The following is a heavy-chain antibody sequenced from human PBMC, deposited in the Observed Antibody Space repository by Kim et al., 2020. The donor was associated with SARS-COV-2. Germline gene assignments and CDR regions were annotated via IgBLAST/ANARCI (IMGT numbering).Heavy chain of an antibody. CDR1: GYTFTSYD. Sequence: ASVKVSCKASGYTFTSYDINWVRQATGQGLEWMGWMNPNSGNTGYAQKFQGRVTMTRNTSISTAYMELSSLRSEDTAVYYCARDSSVLRYFDWLFVSDWGQGTLVTVSS. CDR2: MNPNSGNT. D-gene: IGHD3-9*01. J-gene: IGHJ4*02. CDR3: ARDSSVLRYFDWLFVSD. V-gene: IGHV1-8*01.